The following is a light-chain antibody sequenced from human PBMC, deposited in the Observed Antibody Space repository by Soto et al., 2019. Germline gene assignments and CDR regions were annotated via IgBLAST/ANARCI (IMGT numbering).Light chain of an antibody. Sequence: QTPSTLSLSPGERATLSCRASQSVSSYLAWYQQRPGQAPRLLIYDASNRATGIPARFSGSGSGTDFTLTISSLEPEDFAVYYCQQRSNWPRTFGQGTKVDIK. CDR1: QSVSSY. CDR2: DAS. J-gene: IGKJ1*01. V-gene: IGKV3-11*01. CDR3: QQRSNWPRT.